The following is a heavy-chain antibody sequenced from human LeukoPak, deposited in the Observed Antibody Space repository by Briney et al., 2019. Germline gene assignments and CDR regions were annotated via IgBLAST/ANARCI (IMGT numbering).Heavy chain of an antibody. CDR1: GGSISSGGYY. D-gene: IGHD4-11*01. CDR2: IYYSGST. V-gene: IGHV4-31*03. CDR3: ASTLYSNYQLYYYYYDMDV. Sequence: SQTLSLTCTVSGGSISSGGYYWSWIRQHPGKGLEWIGYIYYSGSTYYNPSLKSRVTISVDTSKNQFSLKLSSVTAADTAVYYCASTLYSNYQLYYYYYDMDVWGQGTTVTVSS. J-gene: IGHJ6*02.